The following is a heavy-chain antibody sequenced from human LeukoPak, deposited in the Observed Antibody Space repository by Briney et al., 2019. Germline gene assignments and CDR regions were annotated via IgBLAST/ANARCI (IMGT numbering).Heavy chain of an antibody. CDR1: GYTFTGYY. V-gene: IGHV1-2*02. D-gene: IGHD2-15*01. CDR2: INPNSGGT. J-gene: IGHJ6*02. CDR3: ARGPSRAAATYQMYGMDV. Sequence: LGASVKVSCKASGYTFTGYYMHWVRQAPGQGLEWMGWINPNSGGTNYAQKFQGRVTMTRDTSISTAYMELSRLRSDDTAVYYCARGPSRAAATYQMYGMDVWGQGTTVTVSS.